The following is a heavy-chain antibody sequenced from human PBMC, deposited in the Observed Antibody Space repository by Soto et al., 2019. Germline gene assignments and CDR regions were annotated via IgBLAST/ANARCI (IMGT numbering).Heavy chain of an antibody. CDR1: GFTFSSYG. Sequence: EVQLVESGGGLVKPGGSLRLSCAASGFTFSSYGMNWVRQAPGKGLEWVSSISSSSSYIYYADSVKGRFTISRDNAKNSLYLQSNSVEAEDADEYYCVRVGSSGYSLDYWGQGTLVTVSS. CDR2: ISSSSSYI. D-gene: IGHD6-13*01. J-gene: IGHJ4*02. V-gene: IGHV3-21*01. CDR3: VRVGSSGYSLDY.